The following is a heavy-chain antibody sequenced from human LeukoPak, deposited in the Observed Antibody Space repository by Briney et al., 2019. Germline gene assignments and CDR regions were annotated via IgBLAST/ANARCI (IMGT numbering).Heavy chain of an antibody. J-gene: IGHJ6*03. V-gene: IGHV1-69*05. CDR3: ARRCHKRARRPSLYYYYYYYMDV. CDR2: IIPIFGTA. D-gene: IGHD6-6*01. CDR1: GGTFSSYA. Sequence: GASVKVSCKASGGTFSSYAISWVRQAPGQGLEWMGGIIPIFGTANYAQKFQGRVTITTDESTSTAYMELSSLRSEDTAVCYCARRCHKRARRPSLYYYYYYYMDVWGKGTTVTVSS.